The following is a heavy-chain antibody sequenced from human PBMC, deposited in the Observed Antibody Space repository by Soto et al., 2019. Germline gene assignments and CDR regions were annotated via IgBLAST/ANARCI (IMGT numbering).Heavy chain of an antibody. CDR3: ARGGQDCSSTSCQRYYYMDV. V-gene: IGHV4-34*01. J-gene: IGHJ6*03. Sequence: TLSLTCAVYGGSFSGYYWSWIRQPPGKGLEWIGEINHSGSTNYNPSLKSRVTISVDTSKNQFSLKLSSVTAADTAVYYCARGGQDCSSTSCQRYYYMDVWGKGTTVTVSS. CDR2: INHSGST. CDR1: GGSFSGYY. D-gene: IGHD2-2*01.